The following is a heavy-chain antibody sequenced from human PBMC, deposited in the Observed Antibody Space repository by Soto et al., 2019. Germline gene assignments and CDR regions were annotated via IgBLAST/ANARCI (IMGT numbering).Heavy chain of an antibody. CDR3: ARENYLLSMFLDY. J-gene: IGHJ4*02. V-gene: IGHV4-34*01. D-gene: IGHD1-7*01. CDR1: GGSFSSYY. CDR2: INHSGST. Sequence: QVQLQQWGAGLLKPSETLSLTCAVYGGSFSSYYWSWIRQPPGKGLEWIGEINHSGSTNYNPSLKSRVXXSXDXXKNQFSLKLSSVTAADTAVYYCARENYLLSMFLDYWGQGTLVTVSS.